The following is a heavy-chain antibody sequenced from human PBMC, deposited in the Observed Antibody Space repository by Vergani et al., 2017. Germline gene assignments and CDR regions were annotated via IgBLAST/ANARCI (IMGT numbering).Heavy chain of an antibody. CDR3: ASSSIVVVGFDL. J-gene: IGHJ2*01. CDR1: GYSISSGYY. Sequence: QVQLQESGPGLVKPSETLSLTCAVSGYSISSGYYWGWIRQHPGKGLEWIGSIYHSRGTYYNPSLQSRGTISVDTSRNQFSLKLSSVTAADTAVYYCASSSIVVVGFDLWGRGTLVTVSS. V-gene: IGHV4-38-2*01. CDR2: IYHSRGT. D-gene: IGHD3-22*01.